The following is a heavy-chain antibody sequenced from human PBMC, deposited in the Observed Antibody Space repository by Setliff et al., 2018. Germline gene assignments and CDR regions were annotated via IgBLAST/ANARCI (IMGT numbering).Heavy chain of an antibody. V-gene: IGHV4-34*12. CDR2: IIHSGST. CDR3: ARSFSRREKFLLDY. J-gene: IGHJ4*02. Sequence: PSETLSLTCAVYGGSFSGYYWSWIRQPPGKRLEWIGEIIHSGSTNYNPSLKSRVTISMXXXKNQFXXXVXXXTAADTAVYYCARSFSRREKFLLDYWGQGALVTVSS. CDR1: GGSFSGYY.